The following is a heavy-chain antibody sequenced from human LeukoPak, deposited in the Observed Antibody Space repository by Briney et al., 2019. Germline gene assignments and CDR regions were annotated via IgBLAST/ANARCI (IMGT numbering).Heavy chain of an antibody. Sequence: GGSLRLSCAASGFTFNRYSMNWVRQAPGKGLEWVSSITSSSSYIYYADSVKGRFTISRDNARNSLYLQMNSLRAEDTALYYCARDGDTVLTRGYYYYMDVWGKGTTVTVSS. CDR2: ITSSSSYI. J-gene: IGHJ6*03. CDR1: GFTFNRYS. V-gene: IGHV3-21*01. D-gene: IGHD4-23*01. CDR3: ARDGDTVLTRGYYYYMDV.